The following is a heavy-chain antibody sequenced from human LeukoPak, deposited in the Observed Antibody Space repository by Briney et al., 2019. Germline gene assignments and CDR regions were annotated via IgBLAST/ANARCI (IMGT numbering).Heavy chain of an antibody. CDR2: IFYSGGT. V-gene: IGHV4-39*02. CDR1: GGSISSSSYY. J-gene: IGHJ4*02. CDR3: ARDAITYGGIDY. Sequence: PSETLSLTCTVSGGSISSSSYYWGWIRQPPGKGLEWIGSIFYSGGTYYNPSLKSRVTISVDTSKNQFSLKLSSVTAADTAVYYCARDAITYGGIDYWGQGTLVTVSS. D-gene: IGHD3-16*01.